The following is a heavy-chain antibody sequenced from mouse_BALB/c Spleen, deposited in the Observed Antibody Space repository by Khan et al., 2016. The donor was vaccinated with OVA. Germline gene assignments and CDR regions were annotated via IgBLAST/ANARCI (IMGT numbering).Heavy chain of an antibody. CDR3: ASIKKIVAIFFDY. CDR2: TNPTNGRT. D-gene: IGHD1-1*01. CDR1: GYTFTSYW. J-gene: IGHJ2*01. Sequence: VQLQQSGAELVKAGASVKMSCKASGYTFTSYWMHWVKQRLGQGLEWFAETNPTNGRTYYNEKFKGKATLTVDKSSSTAYMLLSGPTFEDSAVYYCASIKKIVAIFFDYWGQGTTLTVSS. V-gene: IGHV1S81*02.